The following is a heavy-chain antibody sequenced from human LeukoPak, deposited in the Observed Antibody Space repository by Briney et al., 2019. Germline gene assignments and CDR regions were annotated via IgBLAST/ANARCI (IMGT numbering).Heavy chain of an antibody. V-gene: IGHV5-51*01. CDR3: ARQNMGQLVVDYFDF. Sequence: GESLKISCEASGYSFTNYWIAWVRQMPGRGLEWMGIIYPDDSDTRYSPSFQGQVTISADKSINTAYLQWSSLKASDTAMYYCARQNMGQLVVDYFDFWGQGTLVTVPS. J-gene: IGHJ4*02. CDR1: GYSFTNYW. D-gene: IGHD6-6*01. CDR2: IYPDDSDT.